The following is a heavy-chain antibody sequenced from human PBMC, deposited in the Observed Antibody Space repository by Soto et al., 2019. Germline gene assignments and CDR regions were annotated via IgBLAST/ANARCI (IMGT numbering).Heavy chain of an antibody. V-gene: IGHV1-3*01. CDR2: INAGNGNT. J-gene: IGHJ4*02. CDR3: ASDYGSNWRL. CDR1: GFVSTNHN. Sequence: QAHLVQSGTEVKMPGDSVQVSCKASGFVSTNHNFHWVRQAPGQSLEWMGRINAGNGNTQYSQNFQGRVNLTSDPSASTAFMELTNLRFEDRAMYYCASDYGSNWRLWGQGTLVSVSS. D-gene: IGHD6-19*01.